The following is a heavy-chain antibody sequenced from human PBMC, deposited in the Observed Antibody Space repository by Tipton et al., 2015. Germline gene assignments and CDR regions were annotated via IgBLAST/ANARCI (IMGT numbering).Heavy chain of an antibody. CDR2: VSGSGNTM. CDR3: ARTGWFGELLDY. D-gene: IGHD3-10*01. Sequence: SLRLSCAASGFSFSDYYMSWIRQAPGKGLEWLSYVSGSGNTMYYADSVKGRFTISRDNSKNTLYLQMNSLRAEDTALYYCARTGWFGELLDYWGQGTLVTVSS. CDR1: GFSFSDYY. J-gene: IGHJ4*02. V-gene: IGHV3-11*01.